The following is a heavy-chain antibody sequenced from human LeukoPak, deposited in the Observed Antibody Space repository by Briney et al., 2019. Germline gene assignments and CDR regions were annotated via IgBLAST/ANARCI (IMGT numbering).Heavy chain of an antibody. CDR1: GYAFTGYY. Sequence: ASVKVSCKASGYAFTGYYMHWVRQAPGQGLEWTGWINPNSGGTNYAQKFQGRVTMTRDTSISTAYMELSRLRSDDTAVYYCARDLYYYDSSGLNWFDPWGQGTLVTVSS. V-gene: IGHV1-2*02. CDR2: INPNSGGT. CDR3: ARDLYYYDSSGLNWFDP. D-gene: IGHD3-22*01. J-gene: IGHJ5*02.